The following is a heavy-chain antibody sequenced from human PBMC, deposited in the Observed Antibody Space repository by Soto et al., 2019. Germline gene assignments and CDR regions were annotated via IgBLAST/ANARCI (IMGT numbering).Heavy chain of an antibody. CDR1: GFTFRSYV. J-gene: IGHJ1*01. CDR2: TSYDGSDK. CDR3: ARWGTTGGLDV. V-gene: IGHV3-30*19. D-gene: IGHD3-16*01. Sequence: QVQLVESGGGVVQPGTSLRVSCVGSGFTFRSYVIQWVRQAPGKGLEWVALTSYDGSDKYYGDSVRGRFTISRDNSRNTVDLQMDNLRLEDTALYYCARWGTTGGLDVWGQGTLVSV.